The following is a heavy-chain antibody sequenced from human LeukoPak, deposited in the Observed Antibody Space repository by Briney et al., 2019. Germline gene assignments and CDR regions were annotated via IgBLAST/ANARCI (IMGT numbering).Heavy chain of an antibody. CDR1: GFTFSSYA. J-gene: IGHJ4*02. CDR3: AKDKDHYDVLTPFDY. V-gene: IGHV3-23*01. CDR2: ISGSGGST. Sequence: GGSLRLSCAASGFTFSSYAMSWVRQAPGKGLEWVSAISGSGGSTYYADSVKGRFTISRDNSKNTLYLQMNSLRAEDTAVYYCAKDKDHYDVLTPFDYWGQGTLVTVSS. D-gene: IGHD3-9*01.